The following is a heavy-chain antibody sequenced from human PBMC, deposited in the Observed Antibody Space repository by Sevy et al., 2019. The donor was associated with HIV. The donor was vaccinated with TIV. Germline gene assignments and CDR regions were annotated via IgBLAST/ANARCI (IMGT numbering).Heavy chain of an antibody. CDR3: STDDLISY. V-gene: IGHV3-15*07. J-gene: IGHJ4*02. CDR2: IKSITDGGTA. Sequence: GGSLRLSCAASGFDFSNAWMNWVRQAPGKGLEWVGRIKSITDGGTADYAAPVKGRFTISRHDSKNTLYLQMNSLKTEDTALYYCSTDDLISYWGQGTLVTVSS. D-gene: IGHD2-21*01. CDR1: GFDFSNAW.